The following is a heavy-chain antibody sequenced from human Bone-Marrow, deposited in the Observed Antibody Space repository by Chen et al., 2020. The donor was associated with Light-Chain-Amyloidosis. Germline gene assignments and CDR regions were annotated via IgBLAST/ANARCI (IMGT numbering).Heavy chain of an antibody. CDR2: ISSTSSYI. Sequence: EVQLVETGGGLIQPGGSLRLSCEASGFTFSTYGMNWVRQAPGKGLEWVSSISSTSSYIYYADSVKGRFTISRDNAKNSLYLQINSLRAEDTAVYYCARRGSTGTAVDYWGQGTLVTVSS. V-gene: IGHV3-21*01. J-gene: IGHJ4*02. CDR3: ARRGSTGTAVDY. D-gene: IGHD4-4*01. CDR1: GFTFSTYG.